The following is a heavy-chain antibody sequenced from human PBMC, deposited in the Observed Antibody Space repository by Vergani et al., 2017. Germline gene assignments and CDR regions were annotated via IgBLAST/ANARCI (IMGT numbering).Heavy chain of an antibody. CDR2: IYPGDSDT. V-gene: IGHV5-51*01. CDR3: ARPGAYYYDSSGYYGGWFDP. CDR1: GYSFTSYW. J-gene: IGHJ5*02. D-gene: IGHD3-22*01. Sequence: EVQLVQSGAEVKKPGESLKISCKGSGYSFTSYWIGWVRQMPGKGLEWMGIIYPGDSDTRYSPSFQGQVTISADKSISTAYLQWSSLKASDTAMYYCARPGAYYYDSSGYYGGWFDPWGQGTLVTVSS.